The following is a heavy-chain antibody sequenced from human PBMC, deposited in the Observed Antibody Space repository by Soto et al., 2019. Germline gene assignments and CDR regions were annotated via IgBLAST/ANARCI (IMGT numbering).Heavy chain of an antibody. CDR2: IYPDDSDT. CDR3: ARHGSISGRRNWFDP. Sequence: GESLKISCKASGYSFTTYWIGWVRQMPGKGLEWMGIIYPDDSDTRYSPSFQGQVTISADKSINTAYLQWSSLKASDTAMYYCARHGSISGRRNWFDPWGQGTLVTVSS. J-gene: IGHJ5*02. CDR1: GYSFTTYW. D-gene: IGHD6-6*01. V-gene: IGHV5-51*01.